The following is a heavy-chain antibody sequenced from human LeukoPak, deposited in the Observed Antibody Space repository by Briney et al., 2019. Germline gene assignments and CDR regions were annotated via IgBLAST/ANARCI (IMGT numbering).Heavy chain of an antibody. CDR2: IKHDGSEK. J-gene: IGHJ4*02. CDR3: ARLLVYGSGGEAFGY. Sequence: PGGSLRLSCAASGFTFSSYWMSWVRQAPGKGLEWVANIKHDGSEKYCLDSVKGRFTISRDNAKNSLYLQMNSLRAEETAVYYCARLLVYGSGGEAFGYWGQGTLVTVSS. D-gene: IGHD3-10*01. CDR1: GFTFSSYW. V-gene: IGHV3-7*01.